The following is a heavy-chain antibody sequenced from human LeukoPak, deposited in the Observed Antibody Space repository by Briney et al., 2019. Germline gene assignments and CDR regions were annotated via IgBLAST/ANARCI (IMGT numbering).Heavy chain of an antibody. V-gene: IGHV1-3*01. CDR3: ARDGPLGSSWYGAFDI. J-gene: IGHJ3*02. CDR2: INAGNGNT. D-gene: IGHD6-13*01. CDR1: GNTFTGSL. Sequence: ASVKVSCKASGNTFTGSLMHWVRQAPGQRLEWVGWINAGNGNTKYSQKFQGRVTITRDTSASTAYMELSSLRSEDTAVYYCARDGPLGSSWYGAFDIWGQGTMVTVSS.